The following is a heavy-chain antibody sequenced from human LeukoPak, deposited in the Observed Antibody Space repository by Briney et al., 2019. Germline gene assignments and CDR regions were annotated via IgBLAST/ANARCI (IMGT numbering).Heavy chain of an antibody. V-gene: IGHV3-7*01. D-gene: IGHD1-26*01. CDR2: INQDGSEK. CDR1: RTTFIHYW. Sequence: GGSLRLSCAASRTTFIHYWMSWVRQAPGKGLEWVANINQDGSEKYYVDSVKGLFIISRDNAENSVYLHMNSLRADDTAVYYCARDVRNRVGLNYYHQYMDVWGKGTTVTVSS. CDR3: ARDVRNRVGLNYYHQYMDV. J-gene: IGHJ6*03.